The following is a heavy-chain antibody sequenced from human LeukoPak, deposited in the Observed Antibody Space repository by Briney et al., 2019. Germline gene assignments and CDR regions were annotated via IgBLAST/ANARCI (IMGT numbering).Heavy chain of an antibody. Sequence: GGSLRLFCAASAFTFSSYSMNWVRQAPGKGLEWVSSISSSSSYIYYADSVKGRFTISRDNAKNSLYLQMNSLRAEDKAVYYCARDGSGSYSFDYWGQGTLVTVSS. V-gene: IGHV3-21*01. J-gene: IGHJ4*02. CDR2: ISSSSSYI. D-gene: IGHD1-26*01. CDR1: AFTFSSYS. CDR3: ARDGSGSYSFDY.